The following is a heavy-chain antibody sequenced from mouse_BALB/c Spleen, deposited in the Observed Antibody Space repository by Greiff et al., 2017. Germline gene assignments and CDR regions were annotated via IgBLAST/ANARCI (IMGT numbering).Heavy chain of an antibody. Sequence: EVQLQQSGGDLVKPGGSLKLSCAASGFTFSSYGMSWVRQTPDKRLEWVATISSGGSYTYYPDSVKGRFTISRDNAKNTLYLQMSSLKSEDTAMYYCARQSIYYENAMDYWGQGTSVTVSS. CDR1: GFTFSSYG. V-gene: IGHV5-6*01. D-gene: IGHD2-4*01. CDR3: ARQSIYYENAMDY. CDR2: ISSGGSYT. J-gene: IGHJ4*01.